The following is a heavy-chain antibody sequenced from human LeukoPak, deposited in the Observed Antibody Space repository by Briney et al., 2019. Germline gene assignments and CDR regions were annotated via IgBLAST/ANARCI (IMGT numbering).Heavy chain of an antibody. J-gene: IGHJ4*02. CDR2: IIPIFGTA. CDR1: GGTFSSYA. V-gene: IGHV1-69*13. D-gene: IGHD3-22*01. Sequence: SVKVSCKASGGTFSSYAISWVRQAPGQGLEWMGGIIPIFGTANYAQKFQGRVTITADESTSTAYMELSSLRSEDTAVYYCASTDYYDSSGYYPGPLNYWGQGTLVTVSS. CDR3: ASTDYYDSSGYYPGPLNY.